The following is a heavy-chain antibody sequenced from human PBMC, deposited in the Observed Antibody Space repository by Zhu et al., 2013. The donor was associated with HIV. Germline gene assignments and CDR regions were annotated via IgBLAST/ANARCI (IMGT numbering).Heavy chain of an antibody. CDR2: IIPIFGTA. CDR3: ARGWDYSNYFVDYWFDP. CDR1: GGTFSSYA. V-gene: IGHV1-69*06. Sequence: QVQLVQSGAEVKKPGSSVKVSCKASGGTFSSYAISWVRQAPGQGLEWMGGIIPIFGTANYAQKFQGRVTITADKSTSTAYMELSSLRSEDTAVYYCARGWDYSNYFVDYWFDPWGRGNPRSPSPQ. D-gene: IGHD4-4*01. J-gene: IGHJ5*02.